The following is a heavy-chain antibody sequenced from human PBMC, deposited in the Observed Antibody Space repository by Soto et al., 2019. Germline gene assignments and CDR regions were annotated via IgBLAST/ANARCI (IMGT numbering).Heavy chain of an antibody. CDR2: INHSGST. D-gene: IGHD4-17*01. Sequence: QVQLQQWGAGLLKPSETLSLTCAAYGGSFSGYYWGWIRQPPGKGLAWIGEINHSGSTNYNPSLKSRVTISVDTSKNQLSLKLSSVTAADTAVYYCAIGLSRRTVTLTQPLTAFDYWGQGTLGTVSS. V-gene: IGHV4-34*01. J-gene: IGHJ4*02. CDR1: GGSFSGYY. CDR3: AIGLSRRTVTLTQPLTAFDY.